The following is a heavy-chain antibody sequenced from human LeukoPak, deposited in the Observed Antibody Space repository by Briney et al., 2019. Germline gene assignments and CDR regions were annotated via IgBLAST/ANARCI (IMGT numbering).Heavy chain of an antibody. V-gene: IGHV1-18*01. CDR3: ARCDSSGYLDYFDY. Sequence: ASVKVSCKASGYTFTSYGISWVRQAPGQGLEWMGWISAYNGNTNYARKLQGRVTMTTDTSTSTAYMELRSLRSDDTAVYYCARCDSSGYLDYFDYWGQGTLVTVSS. CDR1: GYTFTSYG. CDR2: ISAYNGNT. D-gene: IGHD3-22*01. J-gene: IGHJ4*02.